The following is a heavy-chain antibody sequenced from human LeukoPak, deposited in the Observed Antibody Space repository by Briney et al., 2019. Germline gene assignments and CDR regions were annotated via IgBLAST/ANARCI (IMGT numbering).Heavy chain of an antibody. CDR1: GGSISSYY. V-gene: IGHV4-59*01. CDR3: ARASGRTAHFDY. D-gene: IGHD2-15*01. J-gene: IGHJ4*02. CDR2: IYYSGST. Sequence: SETLSLTCTVSGGSISSYYWSWLRQPPGKGLQWIGYIYYSGSTNYNPSLKSRVTISVDTSKNQFSLKLSSVTAADTAVYYCARASGRTAHFDYWGQGTLVTVSS.